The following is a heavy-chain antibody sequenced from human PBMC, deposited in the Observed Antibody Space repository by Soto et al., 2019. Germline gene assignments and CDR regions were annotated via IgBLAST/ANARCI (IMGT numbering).Heavy chain of an antibody. CDR3: ARAVTTAYYYYGMDV. V-gene: IGHV4-30-4*01. CDR2: IYYSGST. CDR1: GGSISSGDYY. J-gene: IGHJ6*02. Sequence: QVQLQESGPGLVKPSQTLSLTCTVSGGSISSGDYYWGWIRQPPGKGLEWIGYIYYSGSTYYNPSFTSRVTKSVDTSKNQFSLQLTAVTAANTAVYYCARAVTTAYYYYGMDVWGQGSTVTVSS. D-gene: IGHD4-17*01.